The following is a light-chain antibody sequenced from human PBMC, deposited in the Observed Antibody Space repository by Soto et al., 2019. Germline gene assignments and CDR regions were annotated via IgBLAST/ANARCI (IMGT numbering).Light chain of an antibody. J-gene: IGLJ2*01. CDR3: AAWDDSLNGPHVV. CDR1: SSNIGSNT. V-gene: IGLV1-44*01. Sequence: QFVLTQPPSASGTPGQRVTISCSGSSSNIGSNTVNWYQQLPGTAPKLLIYSNNQRPSGVPDRFSGSKSGTSASLAISGLQSEDEADYYCAAWDDSLNGPHVVFGGGTKLTVL. CDR2: SNN.